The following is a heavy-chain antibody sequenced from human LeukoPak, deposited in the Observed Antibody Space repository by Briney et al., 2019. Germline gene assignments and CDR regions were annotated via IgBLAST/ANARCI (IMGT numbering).Heavy chain of an antibody. V-gene: IGHV1-69*04. CDR3: ASAVAGRRFYFDY. Sequence: ASVKVSCKASGGTFSSYAISWVRQAPGQGLEWMGRIIPILGIANYAQKFQGRVTITADKSTSTAYMELSSLRSEDTAVYYCASAVAGRRFYFDYWGQGTLVTVSS. CDR1: GGTFSSYA. J-gene: IGHJ4*02. CDR2: IIPILGIA. D-gene: IGHD6-19*01.